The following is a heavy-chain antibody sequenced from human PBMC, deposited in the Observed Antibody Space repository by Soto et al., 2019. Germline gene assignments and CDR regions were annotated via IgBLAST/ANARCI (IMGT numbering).Heavy chain of an antibody. Sequence: QVQLQESGPGLVKPSQTLSLTCTVSGGSISSGGYYWSWIRQHPGKGLEWIGYIYYSGSTYYNPSPKSRVTISVDTSKHQFSLKLSSVTAADTAVYYCARIAYAEEDYYMDVWGKGTTVTVSS. CDR3: ARIAYAEEDYYMDV. V-gene: IGHV4-31*03. J-gene: IGHJ6*03. CDR2: IYYSGST. CDR1: GGSISSGGYY. D-gene: IGHD6-13*01.